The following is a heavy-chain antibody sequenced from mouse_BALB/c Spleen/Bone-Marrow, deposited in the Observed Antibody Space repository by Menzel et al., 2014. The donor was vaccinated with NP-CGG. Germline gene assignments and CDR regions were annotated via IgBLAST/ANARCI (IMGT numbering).Heavy chain of an antibody. CDR2: ISSGSSAI. CDR1: GFIFSSFG. V-gene: IGHV5-17*02. J-gene: IGHJ2*01. Sequence: EVKLVESGGGLVQPGGSRKLSCAASGFIFSSFGMHWVRQAPEKGLEWVAYISSGSSAIYYADTVRGRFTISRDNPKNTLFLQMTSLRSEDTAMYYCARGGNWEDFDYWGQGTTLTVSS. CDR3: ARGGNWEDFDY. D-gene: IGHD4-1*01.